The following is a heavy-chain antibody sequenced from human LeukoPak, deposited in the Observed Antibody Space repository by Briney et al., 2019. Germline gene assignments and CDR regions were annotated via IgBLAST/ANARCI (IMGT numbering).Heavy chain of an antibody. V-gene: IGHV4-59*08. D-gene: IGHD1-26*01. CDR2: IYYSGST. J-gene: IGHJ4*02. CDR1: GGSISSYY. Sequence: SETLSLTCTVSGGSISSYYWSWIRQPPGKGLEWIGYIYYSGSTNYNPSLKSRVTISVDTSKNQFSLKLSSVTAADTAVYYCARHTVWEHYFDYWGQGTLVTVSS. CDR3: ARHTVWEHYFDY.